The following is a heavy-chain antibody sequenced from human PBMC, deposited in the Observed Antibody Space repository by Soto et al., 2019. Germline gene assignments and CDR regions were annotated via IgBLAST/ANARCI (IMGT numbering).Heavy chain of an antibody. CDR3: ARRVAVSNTVWFDP. Sequence: QVQLVQSGAELKRPGASVKVSCKASGYTFTDYYIHWVRQAPGQGLEWMGWINPNSGGTNYAQKFQGRVTMTRDTSISTAYMELSMLRADDETLYYGARRVAVSNTVWFDPWGQGTLVTVSS. CDR2: INPNSGGT. CDR1: GYTFTDYY. V-gene: IGHV1-2*02. J-gene: IGHJ5*02. D-gene: IGHD6-19*01.